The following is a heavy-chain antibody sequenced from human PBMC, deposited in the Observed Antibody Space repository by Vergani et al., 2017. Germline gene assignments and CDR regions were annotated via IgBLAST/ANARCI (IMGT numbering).Heavy chain of an antibody. CDR3: ARDALTYSSSWFDY. J-gene: IGHJ4*02. CDR2: ISSSSSYI. Sequence: EVQLVESGGGLVKPGGSLRLSCAASGFTFSSYSMSWVRQAPGKGLEWVSSISSSSSYIYYADSVKGRFTISRDNAKNSLYLQMNSLRAEDTAVYYCARDALTYSSSWFDYWGQGTLVTVSS. CDR1: GFTFSSYS. D-gene: IGHD6-13*01. V-gene: IGHV3-21*01.